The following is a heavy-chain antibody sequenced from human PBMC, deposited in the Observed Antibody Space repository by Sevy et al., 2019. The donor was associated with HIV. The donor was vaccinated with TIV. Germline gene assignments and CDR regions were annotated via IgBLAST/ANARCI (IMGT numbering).Heavy chain of an antibody. Sequence: ASVKVSGKASGYTFTSYDINWVRQATGQGLEWMGWMNPNRGNTGDAQKFQGRVTMTRNTSISTAYMELSSLRSEDTAVYYCARVLRLGELSFWGQGTLVTVSS. V-gene: IGHV1-8*01. CDR3: ARVLRLGELSF. J-gene: IGHJ4*02. CDR2: MNPNRGNT. CDR1: GYTFTSYD. D-gene: IGHD3-16*02.